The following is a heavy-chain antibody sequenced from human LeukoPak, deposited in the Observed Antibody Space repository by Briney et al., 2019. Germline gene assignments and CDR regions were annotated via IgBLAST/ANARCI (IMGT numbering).Heavy chain of an antibody. J-gene: IGHJ6*04. CDR1: GYTFTGYY. D-gene: IGHD3-22*01. Sequence: ASVKVSCKASGYTFTGYYLHWVRQAPGQGLEWMGWINPNSGGTNYAQKFQGRVTMTRDTSISTAYMELSRLRSDDTAVYYCARDDYDSSGYYTAADVWGTGTTVTVSS. CDR3: ARDDYDSSGYYTAADV. V-gene: IGHV1-2*02. CDR2: INPNSGGT.